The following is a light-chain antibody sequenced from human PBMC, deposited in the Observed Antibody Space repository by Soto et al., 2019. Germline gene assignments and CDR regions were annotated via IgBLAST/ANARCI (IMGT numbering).Light chain of an antibody. V-gene: IGLV1-40*01. CDR2: DNT. Sequence: QSVLTQPPSVSGAPGQRVTISCTGTSSNIGSGYDVHWYQQLPGRAPKLLIYDNTNRPSGLPDRFSGHKSGTSASLAITGLEDDDEAYYYSLYFDSSLSVVFGGGTKLTVL. J-gene: IGLJ2*01. CDR1: SSNIGSGYD. CDR3: LYFDSSLSVV.